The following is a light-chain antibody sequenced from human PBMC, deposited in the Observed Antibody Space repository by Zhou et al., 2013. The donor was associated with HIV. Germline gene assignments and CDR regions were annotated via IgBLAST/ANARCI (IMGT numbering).Light chain of an antibody. CDR1: QSVSSSY. CDR2: GAS. CDR3: QQYGRSPLT. J-gene: IGKJ4*01. V-gene: IGKV3-20*01. Sequence: EIVMTQSPATLSVSPGERATLSCRASQSVSSSYLAWYQQKPGQAPRLLIYGASDRATGIPDRFSGSGSGTDFTLTISRLEPEDFAVYYCQQYGRSPLTFGGGTKVEIK.